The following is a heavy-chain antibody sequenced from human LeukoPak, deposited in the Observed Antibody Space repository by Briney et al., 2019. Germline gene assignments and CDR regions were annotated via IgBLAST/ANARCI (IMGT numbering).Heavy chain of an antibody. J-gene: IGHJ6*03. CDR1: GFTFSSYW. CDR2: ISYDGSNK. V-gene: IGHV3-30*18. D-gene: IGHD1-1*01. Sequence: GGSLRLSCAASGFTFSSYWMHWVRHAPGKGLEWVAVISYDGSNKYYVDSVKGRFTISRDNSKNTLYLQMNSLTAEDTAVYYCAKESWTRGYYYYYYIDVWGKGTTVTVSS. CDR3: AKESWTRGYYYYYYIDV.